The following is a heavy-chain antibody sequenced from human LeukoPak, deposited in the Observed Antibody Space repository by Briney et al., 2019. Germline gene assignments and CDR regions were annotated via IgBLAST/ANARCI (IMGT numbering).Heavy chain of an antibody. CDR2: IHTAGST. CDR3: ARVVVAQMGFDY. J-gene: IGHJ4*02. V-gene: IGHV3-53*01. D-gene: IGHD2-15*01. Sequence: GGSLRLSCAAAGFTFSRNYMSWVRQAPGKGLEWVSVIHTAGSTYYADSVKGRFTISRDNSKNTLYVQMKSLRAEDTVVYYCARVVVAQMGFDYWGQGTLVTVSS. CDR1: GFTFSRNY.